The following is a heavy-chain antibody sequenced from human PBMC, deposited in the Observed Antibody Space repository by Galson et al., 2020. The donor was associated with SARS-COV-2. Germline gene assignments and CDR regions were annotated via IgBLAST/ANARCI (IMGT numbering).Heavy chain of an antibody. J-gene: IGHJ6*02. CDR1: GGTFSSYA. CDR3: ARGTFSRALGGVVPAARGYYYYGMDV. CDR2: IIPIFGTA. D-gene: IGHD2-2*01. Sequence: SVKVSCKASGGTFSSYAISWVRQAPGQGLEWMGGIIPIFGTANYAQKFQGRVMITADESTSTAYMELSSLRSEDTAVYYCARGTFSRALGGVVPAARGYYYYGMDVWGQGPTVTVSS. V-gene: IGHV1-69*13.